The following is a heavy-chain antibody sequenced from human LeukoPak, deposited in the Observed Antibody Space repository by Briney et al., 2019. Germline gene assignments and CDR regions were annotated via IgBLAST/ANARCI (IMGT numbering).Heavy chain of an antibody. V-gene: IGHV1-18*01. CDR1: GYTFTSYG. J-gene: IGHJ5*02. CDR3: AREGSYYDSSGYYYFGWFDP. CDR2: ISAYNGNT. D-gene: IGHD3-22*01. Sequence: ASVKVSCKASGYTFTSYGISWVRRAPGQGLEWMGWISAYNGNTNYAQKLQGRVTMTTDTSTSTAYMELRSLRSDDTAVYYCAREGSYYDSSGYYYFGWFDPWGQGTLVIVSS.